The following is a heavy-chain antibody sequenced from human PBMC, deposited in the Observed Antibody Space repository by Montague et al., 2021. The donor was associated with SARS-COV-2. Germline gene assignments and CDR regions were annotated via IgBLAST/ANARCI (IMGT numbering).Heavy chain of an antibody. CDR3: ARTSQYCTPTNCYLPNDMDV. CDR1: GYSITHAYY. Sequence: SETLSLTCAVSGYSITHAYYWGWIRQPPGKGLEWIGNIWHGVSTYYNPSLKSRVTISVDTSNNQFSLKLTSVTAADTAVYYCARTSQYCTPTNCYLPNDMDVGGKGTTGTVSS. V-gene: IGHV4-38-2*01. J-gene: IGHJ6*04. D-gene: IGHD2-8*01. CDR2: IWHGVST.